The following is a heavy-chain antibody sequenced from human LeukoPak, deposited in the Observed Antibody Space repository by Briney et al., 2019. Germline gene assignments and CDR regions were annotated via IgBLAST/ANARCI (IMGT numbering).Heavy chain of an antibody. CDR2: INSDGSST. V-gene: IGHV3-74*01. Sequence: GGSLRLSCAASGFTFSSYWMHWVRQAPGKGLVWVSRINSDGSSTSYADSVKGRFTISRVNAKNTLYLQMNSLRAEDTAVYYCARWATITSFDYWGQGTLVTVSS. D-gene: IGHD5-12*01. J-gene: IGHJ4*02. CDR3: ARWATITSFDY. CDR1: GFTFSSYW.